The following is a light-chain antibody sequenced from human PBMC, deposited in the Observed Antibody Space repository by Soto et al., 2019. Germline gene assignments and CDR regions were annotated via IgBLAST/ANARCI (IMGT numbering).Light chain of an antibody. CDR3: KPSAHLPRT. V-gene: IGKV3-15*01. CDR1: QGIGDT. Sequence: RSCAANQGIGDTLAWYQHKPGQTPRLLIYDTSTRATGVPTRFSGSRSGAQFTHTSSLLQPADLAFYSWKPSAHLPRTLGGGTKVDIK. J-gene: IGKJ4*02. CDR2: DTS.